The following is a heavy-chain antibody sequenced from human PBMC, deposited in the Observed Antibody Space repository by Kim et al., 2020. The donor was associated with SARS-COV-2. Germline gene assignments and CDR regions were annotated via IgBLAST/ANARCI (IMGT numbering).Heavy chain of an antibody. CDR1: GFTFSSYS. D-gene: IGHD3-3*01. V-gene: IGHV3-48*02. CDR2: ISSSSSTI. CDR3: ARAHYDFWSGYYGYYYGMDV. J-gene: IGHJ6*02. Sequence: GGSLRLSCAASGFTFSSYSMNWVRQAPGKGLEWVSYISSSSSTIYYADSVKGRFTISRDNAKNSLYLQMNSLRDEDTAVYYCARAHYDFWSGYYGYYYGMDVWGQGTTVTVSS.